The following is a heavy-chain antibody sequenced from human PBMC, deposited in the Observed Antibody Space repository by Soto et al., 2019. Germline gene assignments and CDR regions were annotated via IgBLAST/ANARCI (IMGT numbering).Heavy chain of an antibody. Sequence: GGSLRLSCAASGFTFSSYAMSWVRQAPGKGLEWVSAISGSGGSTYYADSVKGRFTISRDNSKNTLYLQMNSLRAEDTAVYYFAKDARVAKSGSYYDYWGQGTLVTVSS. CDR3: AKDARVAKSGSYYDY. CDR1: GFTFSSYA. V-gene: IGHV3-23*01. J-gene: IGHJ4*02. CDR2: ISGSGGST. D-gene: IGHD1-26*01.